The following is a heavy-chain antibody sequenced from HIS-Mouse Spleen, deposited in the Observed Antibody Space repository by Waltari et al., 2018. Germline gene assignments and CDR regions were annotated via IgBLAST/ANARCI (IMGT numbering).Heavy chain of an antibody. D-gene: IGHD6-13*01. CDR3: AREIPYSSSWYDWYFDL. CDR2: IYYSGST. CDR1: GGSISSSSYY. Sequence: QLQLQESGPGLVKPSETLSLTCTVSGGSISSSSYYWGWIRQPPGKGLEWIGSIYYSGSTDYNPCLKSRVTISVDTSKNQFSLKLSSVPAADTAVYYCAREIPYSSSWYDWYFDLWGRGTLVTVSS. J-gene: IGHJ2*01. V-gene: IGHV4-39*07.